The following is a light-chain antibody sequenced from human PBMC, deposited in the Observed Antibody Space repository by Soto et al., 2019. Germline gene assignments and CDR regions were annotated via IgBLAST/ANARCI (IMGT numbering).Light chain of an antibody. Sequence: EIVLTQSPGTLSLSPGERATLSCRASQSVSSSYLAWYQQKPGQAPRLPTYGASSRATGIPDRFSRSGSGADFTLTISRLEPEDFAVYYCEQYGSSQFTFGPGTKVDIK. CDR3: EQYGSSQFT. CDR1: QSVSSSY. J-gene: IGKJ3*01. CDR2: GAS. V-gene: IGKV3-20*01.